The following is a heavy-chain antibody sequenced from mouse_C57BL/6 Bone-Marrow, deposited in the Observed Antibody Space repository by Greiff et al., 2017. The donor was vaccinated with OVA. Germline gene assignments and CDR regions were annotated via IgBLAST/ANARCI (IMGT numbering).Heavy chain of an antibody. CDR2: IRLKSDNYAT. CDR3: TGDDYDEGDAMDY. D-gene: IGHD2-4*01. Sequence: EVKLMESGGGLVQPGGSMKLSCVASGFTFSNYWMNWVRQSPEKGLEWVAQIRLKSDNYATHYAESVKGRFTISRDDSKSSVYLQMNNLRAEDTVIYYCTGDDYDEGDAMDYWGQGTSVTVSS. CDR1: GFTFSNYW. V-gene: IGHV6-3*01. J-gene: IGHJ4*01.